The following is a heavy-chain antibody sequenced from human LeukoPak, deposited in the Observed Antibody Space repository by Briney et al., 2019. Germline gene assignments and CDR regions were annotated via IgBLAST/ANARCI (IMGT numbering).Heavy chain of an antibody. CDR3: TRGLLWFGELGYAFDI. D-gene: IGHD3-10*01. CDR2: IKSKTDGGTT. V-gene: IGHV3-15*01. J-gene: IGHJ3*02. Sequence: GGSLRLSCAASGFTFSNAWMSWVRQAPGKGLEWVGRIKSKTDGGTTDYAAPVKGRFTISRDDSKNTLYLQMNSLKTEDTAVYYCTRGLLWFGELGYAFDIWGQGTMVTVSS. CDR1: GFTFSNAW.